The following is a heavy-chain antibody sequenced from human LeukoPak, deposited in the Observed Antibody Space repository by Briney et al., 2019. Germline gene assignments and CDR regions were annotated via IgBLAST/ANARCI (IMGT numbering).Heavy chain of an antibody. V-gene: IGHV5-51*01. CDR2: IYPGHSDT. D-gene: IGHD2-21*02. J-gene: IGHJ4*01. CDR3: TRVTYAKGDY. Sequence: GESLKISCKGSGYSFTKYWIGWVRQMPGKGLEWMAIIYPGHSDTKYSPSFEGQVTVSADRSTSTAYLQWSSLKASDTATYYCTRVTYAKGDYWGQGTVVTVSS. CDR1: GYSFTKYW.